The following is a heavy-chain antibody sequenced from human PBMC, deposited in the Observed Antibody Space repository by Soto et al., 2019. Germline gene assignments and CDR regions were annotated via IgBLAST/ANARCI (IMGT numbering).Heavy chain of an antibody. CDR2: ISISSSDR. J-gene: IGHJ4*01. D-gene: IGHD2-8*01. CDR1: GFTRRTYT. V-gene: IGHV3-21*06. CDR3: VSGKHPLV. Sequence: PGGSLRLGCSASGFTRRTYTMNWVRQAPGKGLEWVSSISISSSDRYYADSVRGRFTISRDNAKNALYLQMNSLRADDTAVYFCVSGKHPLVRGQGTLVTV.